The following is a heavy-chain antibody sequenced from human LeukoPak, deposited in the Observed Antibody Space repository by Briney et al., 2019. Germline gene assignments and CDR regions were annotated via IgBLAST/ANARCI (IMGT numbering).Heavy chain of an antibody. CDR1: GYTFINYG. J-gene: IGHJ4*02. CDR2: ISTYNGNT. CDR3: AREAAVAGTKPWGNDY. V-gene: IGHV1-18*01. Sequence: ASVKVSCKASGYTFINYGISWVRQAPGQGLEWMGWISTYNGNTNYAQNFQGRVTMTTDTFTSTAYMELRSLRSDDTAVYYCAREAAVAGTKPWGNDYWGQGTLVTVSS. D-gene: IGHD6-19*01.